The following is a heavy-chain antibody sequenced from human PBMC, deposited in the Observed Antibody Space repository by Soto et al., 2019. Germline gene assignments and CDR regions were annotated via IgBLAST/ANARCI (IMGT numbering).Heavy chain of an antibody. Sequence: QVQLQPWGAGLLKPSETLSLTCAVYGGSFSGYYWRWIRPPPGKGLEWIGEINHSGSTNYNPSLTSRVTISVDTSKNQFSLKLCAVTAADTAVYYCARDTLTTVTSVGFDYWGQGTLVTVSS. J-gene: IGHJ4*02. CDR2: INHSGST. CDR1: GGSFSGYY. CDR3: ARDTLTTVTSVGFDY. D-gene: IGHD4-17*01. V-gene: IGHV4-34*01.